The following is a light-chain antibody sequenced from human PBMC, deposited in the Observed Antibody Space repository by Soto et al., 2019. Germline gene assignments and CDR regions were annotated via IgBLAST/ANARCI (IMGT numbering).Light chain of an antibody. CDR1: QSIRFW. V-gene: IGKV1-5*03. CDR3: QHDSSYPLT. CDR2: RAS. Sequence: DIQMTQSPSTLSASVGDRVTITCRASQSIRFWLAWYQQQPGKAPKLLINRASRLESGAPSRFSASGSETECTLTNSSLQPEDAATSYCQHDSSYPLTVGPGTNVDIK. J-gene: IGKJ3*01.